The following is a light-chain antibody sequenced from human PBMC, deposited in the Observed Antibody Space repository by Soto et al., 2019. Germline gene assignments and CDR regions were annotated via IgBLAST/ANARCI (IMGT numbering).Light chain of an antibody. CDR2: GAS. J-gene: IGKJ1*01. CDR3: QQYNNWPPNT. V-gene: IGKV3-15*01. CDR1: QSVSSN. Sequence: EIVMTQSPATLSVSPGGRATLSCRASQSVSSNLAWYQQKPGQAPRLLIYGASTRATGIPARFSGSGSGTEFTLTISSLQSEDFAVYYCQQYNNWPPNTFGQGTKVDIK.